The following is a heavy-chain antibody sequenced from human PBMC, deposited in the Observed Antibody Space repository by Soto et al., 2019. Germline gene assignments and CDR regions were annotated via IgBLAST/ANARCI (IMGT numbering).Heavy chain of an antibody. J-gene: IGHJ4*02. CDR1: GGSISSSSYY. CDR3: ARDTYLYYGSGSYLYYFDY. CDR2: VYYTGTT. V-gene: IGHV4-39*07. D-gene: IGHD3-10*01. Sequence: SETLSLTCTVSGGSISSSSYYWDWIRQPPGEGLEWIGYVYYTGTTNYNPSLKSRVTISVDTSKNQFSLKLSSVTAADTAVYYCARDTYLYYGSGSYLYYFDYWGQGTLVTVSS.